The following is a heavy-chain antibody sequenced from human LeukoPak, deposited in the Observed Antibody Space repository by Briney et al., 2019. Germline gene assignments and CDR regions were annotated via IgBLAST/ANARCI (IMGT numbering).Heavy chain of an antibody. CDR3: ARVPHYYFGYGYFDT. CDR2: IDQSGTT. CDR1: GGSFSGYY. D-gene: IGHD3/OR15-3a*01. Sequence: PSETLSLTCAVNGGSFSGYYWSWIRQPPGKGLEWIGEIDQSGTTNYNPSLKSRVAISIDTSKKQFSLTLTSMTAADTAVYYCARVPHYYFGYGYFDTWGQGTRVTVSS. V-gene: IGHV4-34*01. J-gene: IGHJ4*02.